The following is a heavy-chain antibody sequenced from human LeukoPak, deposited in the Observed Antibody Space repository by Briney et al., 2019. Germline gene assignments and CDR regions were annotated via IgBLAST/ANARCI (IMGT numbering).Heavy chain of an antibody. CDR2: IRFDGSEE. V-gene: IGHV3-30*02. Sequence: GGSLRLSCVGSGFTFSSFGMHWARQAPGKGLEWVTFIRFDGSEEFYADSVKGRFTISRDNAKNTVYLQMNSLRAEDTAVYYCAKWDYGDYGGYWGQGTLVTVSS. CDR3: AKWDYGDYGGY. D-gene: IGHD4-17*01. J-gene: IGHJ4*02. CDR1: GFTFSSFG.